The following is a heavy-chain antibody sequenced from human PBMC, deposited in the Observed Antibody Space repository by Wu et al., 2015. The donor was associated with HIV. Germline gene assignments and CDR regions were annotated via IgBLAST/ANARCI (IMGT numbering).Heavy chain of an antibody. CDR2: MNPNSGNT. CDR1: GYTFTSYD. Sequence: QVQLVQSGAEVKKPGASVKVSCKASGYTFTSYDINWVRQATGQGLEWMGWMNPNSGNTGYAQKFQGRVTMTRNTSISTAYMELSSLRSEDTAVYYCARGPPWMGYGDYWRPYYFDYWGQGTLVTVSS. V-gene: IGHV1-8*01. CDR3: ARGPPWMGYGDYWRPYYFDY. J-gene: IGHJ4*02. D-gene: IGHD4-17*01.